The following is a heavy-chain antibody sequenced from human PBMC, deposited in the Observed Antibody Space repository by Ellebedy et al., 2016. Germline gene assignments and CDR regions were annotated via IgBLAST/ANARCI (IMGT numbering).Heavy chain of an antibody. CDR1: GFTFSSYS. CDR3: ARTIFSLYMDV. D-gene: IGHD3-3*01. J-gene: IGHJ6*03. CDR2: ISSSSSYI. Sequence: GGSLRLSXAASGFTFSSYSMNWVRQAPGKGLEWVSSISSSSSYIYYADSVKGRFTISRDNAKNSLYLQMNSLRAEDTAVYYCARTIFSLYMDVWGKGTTVTVSS. V-gene: IGHV3-21*01.